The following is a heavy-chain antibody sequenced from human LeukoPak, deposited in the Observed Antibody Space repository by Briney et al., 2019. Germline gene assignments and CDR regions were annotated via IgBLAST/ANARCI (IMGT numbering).Heavy chain of an antibody. CDR2: INPNSGGT. J-gene: IGHJ4*02. D-gene: IGHD5-18*01. CDR3: AGGTGEGYSYGRYYFDY. CDR1: GYTFTGYY. Sequence: ASVKVSCKASGYTFTGYYMHWVRQAPGQGLEWMGWINPNSGGTNYAQKFQGRVTMTRDTSISTAYLELSRLRSDDTAVYYCAGGTGEGYSYGRYYFDYWGQGTLVTVSS. V-gene: IGHV1-2*02.